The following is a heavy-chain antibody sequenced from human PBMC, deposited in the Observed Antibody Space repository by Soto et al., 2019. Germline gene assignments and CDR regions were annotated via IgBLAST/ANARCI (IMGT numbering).Heavy chain of an antibody. Sequence: EEQLVESGGTLIQRGGSLRLSCAAAGLSVSDNFMSWVRQAPGKGLQWVSIIYANKFGANTYYEDSVRGRFIISRDNAKNTLFLQMDNLRVEDSAVYYCAKEAEENENVPIPGDNWGQGTPVTVSS. J-gene: IGHJ4*02. D-gene: IGHD1-1*01. CDR1: GLSVSDNF. V-gene: IGHV3-53*01. CDR3: AKEAEENENVPIPGDN. CDR2: IYANKFGANT.